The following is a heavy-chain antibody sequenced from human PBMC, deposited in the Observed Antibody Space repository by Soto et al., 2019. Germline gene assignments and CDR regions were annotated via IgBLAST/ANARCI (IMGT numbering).Heavy chain of an antibody. CDR3: ARIIAAAGHGGSGYYYYMDV. D-gene: IGHD6-13*01. J-gene: IGHJ6*03. CDR1: GFTFDDYA. Sequence: GGSLRLSCAASGFTFDDYAMHWVRQAPGKGLEWVSGISWNSGSIYYADSVKGRFTISRDNAKNSLYLQMNSLRAEDTAVYYCARIIAAAGHGGSGYYYYMDVWGKGTTVTVSS. V-gene: IGHV3-9*01. CDR2: ISWNSGSI.